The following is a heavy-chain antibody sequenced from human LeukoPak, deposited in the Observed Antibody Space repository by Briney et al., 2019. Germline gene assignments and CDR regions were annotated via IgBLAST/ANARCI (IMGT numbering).Heavy chain of an antibody. CDR2: INHSGST. D-gene: IGHD5-24*01. J-gene: IGHJ4*02. CDR1: GGSFSGYY. CDR3: ARGRDEYKGGNY. V-gene: IGHV4-34*01. Sequence: SETLSLTCAVYGGSFSGYYWSWIRQSPGKGLEWIGEINHSGSTNYNPSLKSRVTISLDTSKNQFSLKLSSVTAADTAVYYCARGRDEYKGGNYWGQGTLVTVSS.